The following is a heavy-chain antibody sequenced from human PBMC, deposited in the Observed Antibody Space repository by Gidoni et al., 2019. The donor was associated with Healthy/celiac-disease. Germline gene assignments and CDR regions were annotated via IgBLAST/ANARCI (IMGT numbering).Heavy chain of an antibody. J-gene: IGHJ3*02. V-gene: IGHV5-51*01. CDR2: VYPGDSEI. D-gene: IGHD7-27*01. CDR1: GHPFTSYW. CDR3: ARRSTAEYSGDAFDI. Sequence: SLQISCKGSGHPFTSYWIGWVRQMPGKGLEWMGIVYPGDSEIRYSPSFRRQVTISADKSISTAFLHWGSLKASDAAMYYCARRSTAEYSGDAFDIWGQGTMVTVSS.